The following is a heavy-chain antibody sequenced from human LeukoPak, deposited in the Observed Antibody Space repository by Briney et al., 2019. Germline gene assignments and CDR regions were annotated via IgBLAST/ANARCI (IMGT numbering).Heavy chain of an antibody. V-gene: IGHV1-18*01. CDR1: GYTFTSYG. D-gene: IGHD6-13*01. CDR2: ISAYNGNT. J-gene: IGHJ6*03. Sequence: ASVKVSCKASGYTFTSYGISWVRQAPGLGLEWMGWISAYNGNTNYAQKLQGRVTMTTDTSTSTAYMELRSLRSDDTAVYYCAGSIAAAGPYYYYYYMDVWGKGTTVTVSS. CDR3: AGSIAAAGPYYYYYYMDV.